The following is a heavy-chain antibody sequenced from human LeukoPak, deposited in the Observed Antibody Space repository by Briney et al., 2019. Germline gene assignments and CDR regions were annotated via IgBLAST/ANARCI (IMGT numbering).Heavy chain of an antibody. CDR1: GFTFSSYT. CDR3: TTLNNNWNDDY. V-gene: IGHV3-15*01. CDR2: IKSKTDGGTT. Sequence: GGSLRLSCAASGFTFSSYTMNWVRQAPGKGLEWVGRIKSKTDGGTTDYAAPVKGRFTISRDDSKNTLYLQMNSLKTEDTAVYYCTTLNNNWNDDYWGQGTLVTVSS. D-gene: IGHD1-20*01. J-gene: IGHJ4*02.